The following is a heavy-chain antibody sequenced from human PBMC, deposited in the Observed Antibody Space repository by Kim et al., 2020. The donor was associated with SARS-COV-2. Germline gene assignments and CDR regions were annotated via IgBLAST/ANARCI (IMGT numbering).Heavy chain of an antibody. V-gene: IGHV3-23*01. Sequence: SGGSTYDADSVKGRFTISRDNSKNTVYLQMNSLRAEDTAVYYCAKGKPHNYWGQGTLVIVSS. CDR3: AKGKPHNY. CDR2: SGGST. J-gene: IGHJ4*02.